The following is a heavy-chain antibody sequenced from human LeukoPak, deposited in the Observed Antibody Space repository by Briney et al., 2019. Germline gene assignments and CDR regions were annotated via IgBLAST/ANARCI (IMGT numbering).Heavy chain of an antibody. D-gene: IGHD2-2*01. CDR2: IGNSDSTI. J-gene: IGHJ4*02. Sequence: KPGGSLRLSCAASGFTFSDYFMSWIRQAPGRGLEWVSYIGNSDSTIYYADSVKGRLTISRDSAKNSLYLQMNSLRAEDTAVYYCARHQVVPSKRPFDYWGQGTLVTVSS. CDR1: GFTFSDYF. V-gene: IGHV3-11*01. CDR3: ARHQVVPSKRPFDY.